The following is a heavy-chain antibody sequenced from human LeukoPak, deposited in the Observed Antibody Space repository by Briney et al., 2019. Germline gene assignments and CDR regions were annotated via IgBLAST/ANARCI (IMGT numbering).Heavy chain of an antibody. CDR3: ARIYTYGYHRYFDY. V-gene: IGHV3-66*01. D-gene: IGHD5-18*01. CDR1: GFTFSSNY. CDR2: IYGGGST. J-gene: IGHJ4*02. Sequence: GGSLRLSCAASGFTFSSNYMSWVRQAPGKGLEWVSVIYGGGSTYYADSVKGRFTISRDNSKNTLYLQMNSLRAEDKAVYYCARIYTYGYHRYFDYWGQGTLVTVSS.